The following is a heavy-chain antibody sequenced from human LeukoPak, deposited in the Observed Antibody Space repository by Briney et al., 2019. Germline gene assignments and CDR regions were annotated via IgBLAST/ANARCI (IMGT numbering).Heavy chain of an antibody. V-gene: IGHV4-59*08. D-gene: IGHD6-13*01. CDR3: VRHAATRHNYGMDV. Sequence: SETLSLTCTVSGGSISYYHWSWIRQPPGKGLEWIGHIYHSGSTNYNPSFKSRVTISVDTSKSHFSLYLSSVTAADTAVYYCVRHAATRHNYGMDVWGQGTTVTVSS. J-gene: IGHJ6*02. CDR2: IYHSGST. CDR1: GGSISYYH.